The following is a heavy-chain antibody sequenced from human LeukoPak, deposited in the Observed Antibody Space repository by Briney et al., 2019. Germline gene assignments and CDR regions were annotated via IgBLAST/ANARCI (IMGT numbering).Heavy chain of an antibody. J-gene: IGHJ3*02. CDR3: AREIRERGNAFDI. Sequence: GGSLRLSCAASGFTFTTYWMNWVRQAPGKGLEWVAIVKQDGSEKYYVDSVKGRFTISRDNAKNSLYLQMNSLRAEDTAVYYCAREIRERGNAFDIWGQGTMVTVSS. D-gene: IGHD1-26*01. V-gene: IGHV3-7*01. CDR2: VKQDGSEK. CDR1: GFTFTTYW.